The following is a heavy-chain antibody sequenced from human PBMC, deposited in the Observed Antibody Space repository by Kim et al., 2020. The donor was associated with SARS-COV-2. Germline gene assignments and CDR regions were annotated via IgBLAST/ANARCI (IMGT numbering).Heavy chain of an antibody. CDR3: ARGWGSSSSNNWFDS. J-gene: IGHJ5*01. CDR1: GYTFSDYH. D-gene: IGHD6-6*01. Sequence: ASVKVSCKASGYTFSDYHMNWVRQAPGQGLEWMGIINPGGGSTNYVQRFKGRVTMTRDTSTTTVYMELRSLRSDDTAVYYCARGWGSSSSNNWFDSWGQGTLVTVSS. CDR2: INPGGGST. V-gene: IGHV1-46*01.